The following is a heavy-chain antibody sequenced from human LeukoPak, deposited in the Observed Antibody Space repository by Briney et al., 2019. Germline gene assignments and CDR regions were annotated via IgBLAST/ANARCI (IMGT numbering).Heavy chain of an antibody. CDR1: GFTFSSYS. V-gene: IGHV3-48*01. J-gene: IGHJ3*02. Sequence: PGGSLRLPCAASGFTFSSYSMNWVRQAPGKGLEWVSYISSSSSTIYYADSVKGRFTISRDNAKNSLYLQMNSLRAEDTAVYYCTSPGRDAFDIWGQGTMVTVSS. CDR3: TSPGRDAFDI. CDR2: ISSSSSTI.